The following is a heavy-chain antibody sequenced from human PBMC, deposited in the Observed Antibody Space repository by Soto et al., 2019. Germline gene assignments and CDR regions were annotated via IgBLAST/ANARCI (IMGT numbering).Heavy chain of an antibody. CDR1: GFNFYNYA. V-gene: IGHV3-23*01. CDR3: VKHLRPNRGWLGR. CDR2: ISGDGTRT. D-gene: IGHD3-3*02. J-gene: IGHJ5*02. Sequence: PGGSLRLSCAASGFNFYNYAMTWVRQAPGKGLEWVSGISGDGTRTYYGDSVKGRFTISRDNSKNTVFLQMNSLRAEDTALYYCVKHLRPNRGWLGRWGQGTRVTVSS.